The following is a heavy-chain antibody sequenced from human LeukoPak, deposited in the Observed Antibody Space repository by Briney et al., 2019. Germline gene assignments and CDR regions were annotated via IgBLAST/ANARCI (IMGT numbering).Heavy chain of an antibody. CDR3: ARGYLPIRIPAAGIDYYYGMDV. Sequence: GGSLRLSCAASGFTFSSYAMSWVRQAPGKGLEWVSVISGSGGSTYYADSVKGRFTISRDNAKNSLYLQMNSLRAEDTAVYFCARGYLPIRIPAAGIDYYYGMDVWGQGTTVTVSS. D-gene: IGHD6-13*01. CDR2: ISGSGGST. V-gene: IGHV3-23*01. J-gene: IGHJ6*02. CDR1: GFTFSSYA.